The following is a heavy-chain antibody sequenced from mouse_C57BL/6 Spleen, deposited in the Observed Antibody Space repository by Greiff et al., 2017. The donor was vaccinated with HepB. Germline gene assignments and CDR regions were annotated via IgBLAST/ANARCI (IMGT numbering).Heavy chain of an antibody. J-gene: IGHJ4*01. CDR2: IHPNSGST. D-gene: IGHD1-1*01. CDR3: ARRGDGSSYPYYYSMDY. V-gene: IGHV1-64*01. Sequence: QVQLKQSGAELVKPGASVKLSCKASGYTFTSYWMHWVKQRPGQGLEWIGMIHPNSGSTNYNEKFKSKATLTVDKSSSTAYMQLSSLTSEDSAVYYCARRGDGSSYPYYYSMDYWGQGTSVTVAS. CDR1: GYTFTSYW.